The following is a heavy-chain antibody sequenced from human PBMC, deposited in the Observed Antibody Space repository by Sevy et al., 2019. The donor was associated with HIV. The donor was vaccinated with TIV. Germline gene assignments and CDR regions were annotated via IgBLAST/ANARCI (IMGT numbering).Heavy chain of an antibody. J-gene: IGHJ6*03. Sequence: GGSLRLSCVASGFTFSSYGMHWVRQAPGKGLECVAVISSDGSNKYYGDSVKGRFTISRDNSKNTLNLQMNSLRAEDTAVYYCVKDVILPPYHMDVWGEGTTVTVSS. D-gene: IGHD3-10*01. CDR1: GFTFSSYG. CDR3: VKDVILPPYHMDV. V-gene: IGHV3-30*18. CDR2: ISSDGSNK.